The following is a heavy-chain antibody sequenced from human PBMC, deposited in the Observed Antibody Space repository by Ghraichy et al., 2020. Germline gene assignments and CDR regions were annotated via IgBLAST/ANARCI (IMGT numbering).Heavy chain of an antibody. CDR3: TRALASVHWYFDL. Sequence: GGSLRLSCTASGFTFGDYAMSWVRQAPGKGLEWVGFIRSKAYGGTTEYAASVKGRFTISRDDSKGIAYLQMNSLKTEDTAMYYCTRALASVHWYFDLWGRGTLVIVSS. J-gene: IGHJ2*01. D-gene: IGHD3-10*01. CDR2: IRSKAYGGTT. CDR1: GFTFGDYA. V-gene: IGHV3-49*04.